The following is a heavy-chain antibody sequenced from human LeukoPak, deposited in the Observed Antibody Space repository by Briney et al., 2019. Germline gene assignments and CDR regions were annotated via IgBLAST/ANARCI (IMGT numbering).Heavy chain of an antibody. J-gene: IGHJ4*02. CDR3: TRVAGASPKDY. D-gene: IGHD1-26*01. V-gene: IGHV3-66*01. CDR2: IYSDGSA. CDR1: GFTFSSYA. Sequence: GGSLRLSCAASGFTFSSYAMSWVRQAPGKGLEWVSLIYSDGSASYADSVKGRFTISRDNSKNTLYLQMDSLRAEDTAVYYCTRVAGASPKDYWGQGTLVTVSS.